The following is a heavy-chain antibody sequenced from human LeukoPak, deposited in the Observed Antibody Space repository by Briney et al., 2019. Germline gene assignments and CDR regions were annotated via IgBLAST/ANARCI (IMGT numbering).Heavy chain of an antibody. Sequence: ASVKVSCKASGYTFTGYYMHWVRQAPGQGLEWMGWINPNSGGTNYAQKFQGRVTMTRDTSISTAYMELSRLRSDDTAVYYCARDVGMVRGVTFDYWGQGTLVTVSS. V-gene: IGHV1-2*02. J-gene: IGHJ4*02. D-gene: IGHD3-10*01. CDR3: ARDVGMVRGVTFDY. CDR1: GYTFTGYY. CDR2: INPNSGGT.